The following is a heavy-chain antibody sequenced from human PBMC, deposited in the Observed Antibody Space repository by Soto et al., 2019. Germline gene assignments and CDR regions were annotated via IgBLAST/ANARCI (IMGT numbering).Heavy chain of an antibody. CDR2: ISYDVTNI. CDR3: ARDVERENVLWSGSYHHY. V-gene: IGHV3-33*05. CDR1: GFMFRTYG. D-gene: IGHD3-3*01. Sequence: GGSLRLSCAASGFMFRTYGMHWVRQAPGKGLEWVAVISYDVTNIYYADSVKGRFTISRDNSKNTLYLQMDSLRAEDTAVYYCARDVERENVLWSGSYHHYWGQGTQVTVSS. J-gene: IGHJ4*02.